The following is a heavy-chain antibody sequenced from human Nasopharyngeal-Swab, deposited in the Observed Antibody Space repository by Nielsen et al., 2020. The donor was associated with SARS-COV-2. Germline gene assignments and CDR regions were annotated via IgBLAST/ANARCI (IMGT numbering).Heavy chain of an antibody. CDR1: GFIFSNYW. CDR2: INEGGSET. CDR3: AAAPSGDYGGY. J-gene: IGHJ4*02. D-gene: IGHD4-23*01. V-gene: IGHV3-7*01. Sequence: GESLKISCAASGFIFSNYWMSWVRQTPGKGLEWVANINEGGSETDYVDSVKGRFTVTRDSAKNSVYLQMNSLGAEDTAVYYCAAAPSGDYGGYWGQGTLVTVSS.